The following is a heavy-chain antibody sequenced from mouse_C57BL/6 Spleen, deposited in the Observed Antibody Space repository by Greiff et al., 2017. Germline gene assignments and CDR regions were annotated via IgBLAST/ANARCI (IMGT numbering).Heavy chain of an antibody. V-gene: IGHV5-16*01. CDR2: INYDGSST. Sequence: DVRLVESEGGLVQPGSSMKLSCTASGFTFSDYYMAWVRQVPEKGLEWVANINYDGSSTNYLYSLKSRFIISRDNAKNILYLQMSSLKSEDTATYYCARDVGYWDAMDYWGQGTSVTVSS. CDR1: GFTFSDYY. CDR3: ARDVGYWDAMDY. J-gene: IGHJ4*01. D-gene: IGHD2-3*01.